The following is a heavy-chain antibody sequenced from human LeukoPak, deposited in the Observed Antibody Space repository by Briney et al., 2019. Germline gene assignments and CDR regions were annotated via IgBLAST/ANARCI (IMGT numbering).Heavy chain of an antibody. CDR3: ARGTYSGSYSDY. CDR2: ISSSSSYI. Sequence: GGSLRLSCAASGFTFSSYGMHWVRQAPGKGLEWVSSISSSSSYIYYADSVKGRFTISRDNAKNSLYLQMNSLRAEDTAVYYCARGTYSGSYSDYWGQGTLVTVSS. J-gene: IGHJ4*02. V-gene: IGHV3-21*01. CDR1: GFTFSSYG. D-gene: IGHD1-26*01.